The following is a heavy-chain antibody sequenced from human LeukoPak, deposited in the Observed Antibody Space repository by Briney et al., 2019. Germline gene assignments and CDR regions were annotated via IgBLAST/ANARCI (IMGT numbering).Heavy chain of an antibody. V-gene: IGHV3-20*04. CDR1: GFTFDDYG. CDR2: INWNGGST. CDR3: AKGTTDYDASDPLDF. D-gene: IGHD3-16*01. Sequence: GGSLRPSCAASGFTFDDYGMSWVRQAPGKGLEWVSGINWNGGSTGYADSVKGRFTISRDNAKNSLYLQMNSLRAEDTAVFYCAKGTTDYDASDPLDFWGQGTLVTVSS. J-gene: IGHJ4*02.